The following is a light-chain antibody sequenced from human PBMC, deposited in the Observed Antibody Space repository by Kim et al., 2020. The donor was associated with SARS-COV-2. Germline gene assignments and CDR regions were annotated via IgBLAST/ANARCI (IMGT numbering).Light chain of an antibody. V-gene: IGLV3-1*01. CDR3: QAWDSSTYV. Sequence: LSPGQTASITCSGDKLGDKYACWYQQKPGQSPVLVIYQDSKRPSGIPERFSGSNSGNTATLTISGTQAMDEADYYCQAWDSSTYVFGTGTKVTVL. J-gene: IGLJ1*01. CDR1: KLGDKY. CDR2: QDS.